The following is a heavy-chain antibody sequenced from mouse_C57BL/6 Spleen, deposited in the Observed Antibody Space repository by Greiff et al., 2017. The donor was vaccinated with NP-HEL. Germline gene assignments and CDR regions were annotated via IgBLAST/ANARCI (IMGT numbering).Heavy chain of an antibody. Sequence: VKLMESGPGLVQPSQSLSITCTVSGFSLTSYGVHWVRQPPGKGLEWLGVIWSGGSTDYNAAFISRLSISKDNSKSQVFFKMNSLQADDTAIYYCAKTLLGDYYAMDYWGQGTSVTVSS. V-gene: IGHV2-4*01. D-gene: IGHD2-10*01. CDR3: AKTLLGDYYAMDY. CDR1: GFSLTSYG. CDR2: IWSGGST. J-gene: IGHJ4*01.